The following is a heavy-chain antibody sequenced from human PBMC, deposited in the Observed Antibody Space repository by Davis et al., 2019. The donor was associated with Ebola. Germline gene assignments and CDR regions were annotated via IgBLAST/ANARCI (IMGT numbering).Heavy chain of an antibody. CDR2: ISGSGGST. D-gene: IGHD3-10*01. Sequence: PGGSLRLSCAASGFTFSSYAMSWVRQAPGKGLEWVSAISGSGGSTYYADSVKGRFTISRDNSKNTLYLQMNSLRAEDTAVYYCAKVFHPWSYYGSGSYYDYWGQGTLVTVSS. J-gene: IGHJ4*02. V-gene: IGHV3-23*01. CDR3: AKVFHPWSYYGSGSYYDY. CDR1: GFTFSSYA.